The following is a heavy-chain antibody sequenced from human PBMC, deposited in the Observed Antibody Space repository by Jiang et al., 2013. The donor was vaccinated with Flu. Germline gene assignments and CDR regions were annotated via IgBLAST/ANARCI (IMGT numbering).Heavy chain of an antibody. V-gene: IGHV4-34*01. Sequence: LLKPSETLSLTCAVYGGSFSGYYWSWIRQPPGKGLEWIGEINHSGSTNYNPSLKSRVTISVDTSKNQFSLKLSSVTAADTAVYYCAREVGVRGVILYYFDYRAREPWSPSPQ. D-gene: IGHD3-10*01. CDR3: AREVGVRGVILYYFDY. CDR1: GGSFSGYY. J-gene: IGHJ4*02. CDR2: INHSGST.